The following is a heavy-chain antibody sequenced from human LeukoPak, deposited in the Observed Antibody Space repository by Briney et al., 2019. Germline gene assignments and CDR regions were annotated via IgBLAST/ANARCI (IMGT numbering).Heavy chain of an antibody. J-gene: IGHJ6*02. Sequence: GASVNVSCKASGYTFTGYYMHWVRQAPGQGLEWMGWINPNSGGTNYAQKFQGRVTMTRDTSISTAYMELSRLRSDDTAVYYCARTGIAARLYYYYYGMDVWGQGTTVTVSS. CDR1: GYTFTGYY. CDR2: INPNSGGT. V-gene: IGHV1-2*02. CDR3: ARTGIAARLYYYYYGMDV. D-gene: IGHD6-6*01.